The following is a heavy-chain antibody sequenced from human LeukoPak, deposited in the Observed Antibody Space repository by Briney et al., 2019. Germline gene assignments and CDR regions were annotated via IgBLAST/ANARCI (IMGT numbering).Heavy chain of an antibody. V-gene: IGHV1-2*02. J-gene: IGHJ5*02. CDR3: ARSRMVRGVMSWFDP. Sequence: GASVKVSCKASGYTFTGYYMHWVRQAPGQGLEWMGWINPNSGGTNYAQKFQGRVTMTTDTSISTAYMELSRLRSDDTAVYYCARSRMVRGVMSWFDPWGQGTLVTVSS. D-gene: IGHD3-10*01. CDR1: GYTFTGYY. CDR2: INPNSGGT.